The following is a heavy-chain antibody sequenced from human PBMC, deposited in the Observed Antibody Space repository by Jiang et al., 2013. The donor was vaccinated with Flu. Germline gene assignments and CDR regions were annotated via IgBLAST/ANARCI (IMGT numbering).Heavy chain of an antibody. J-gene: IGHJ3*02. D-gene: IGHD4/OR15-4a*01. CDR1: GGSISSGGYY. CDR3: ARDSNDYGPDPFDI. V-gene: IGHV4-31*03. CDR2: IYFSGST. Sequence: GPGLVKPSQTLSLTCSVSGGSISSGGYYYNWIRQLPGKGLEWIGFIYFSGSTSYNPSLKSRVTISVDTSKNQFALKMTSVTAADTAVYYCARDSNDYGPDPFDIWGLGTMVTVSS.